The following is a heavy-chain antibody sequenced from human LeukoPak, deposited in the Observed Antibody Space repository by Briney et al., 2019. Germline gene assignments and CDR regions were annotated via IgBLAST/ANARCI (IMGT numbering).Heavy chain of an antibody. CDR2: ISYDGSNK. V-gene: IGHV3-30*04. CDR1: GFTFSSYA. CDR3: AKGRNLVIVPAAMPVFYFDY. D-gene: IGHD2-2*01. Sequence: GGSLRLSCAASGFTFSSYAMHWVRQAPGKGLEWVAVISYDGSNKYYADSVKGRFTISRDNSKNTLFLQMNSLRAEDTAVYYCAKGRNLVIVPAAMPVFYFDYWGRGTLVTVSS. J-gene: IGHJ4*02.